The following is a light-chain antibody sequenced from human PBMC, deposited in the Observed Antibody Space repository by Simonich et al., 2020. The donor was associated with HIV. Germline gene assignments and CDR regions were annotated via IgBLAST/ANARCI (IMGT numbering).Light chain of an antibody. J-gene: IGLJ7*01. Sequence: QSVLPQPPSASVTPGQRVTISCSGSSSNIGHNTVNWYQQLPGTAPKLLIYSNNQRPSGVPDRFSGAKSGTSASLAISGLRSEDEADYYCAAWDDSLSGPVFGGGTQLTVL. CDR2: SNN. CDR3: AAWDDSLSGPV. CDR1: SSNIGHNT. V-gene: IGLV1-44*01.